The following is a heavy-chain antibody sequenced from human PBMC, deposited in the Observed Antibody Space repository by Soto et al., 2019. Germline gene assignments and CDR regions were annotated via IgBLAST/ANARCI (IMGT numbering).Heavy chain of an antibody. CDR3: ATSSPIAAAGTDYYYYMDV. V-gene: IGHV3-66*01. J-gene: IGHJ6*03. CDR1: GFTVSSNY. D-gene: IGHD6-13*01. Sequence: EVQLVESGGGLVQPGGSLRLSCAASGFTVSSNYMSWVRQAPGKGLEWVSVIYSGGSTYYADSVKGRFTISRDNSNNTLYLQMNSLRAEDTAVYYCATSSPIAAAGTDYYYYMDVWGKGTTVTVSS. CDR2: IYSGGST.